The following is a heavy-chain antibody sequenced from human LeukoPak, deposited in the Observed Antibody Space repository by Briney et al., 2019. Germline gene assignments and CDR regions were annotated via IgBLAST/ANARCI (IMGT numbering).Heavy chain of an antibody. CDR2: ISSSGYST. J-gene: IGHJ4*02. CDR1: GFTFSSYA. D-gene: IGHD5-12*01. Sequence: GGSLRLSCAASGFTFSSYAMTWVRQAPGKGLEWVSTISSSGYSTYYADSVKGRFTISRDNSKNTLYLQLNSLRAEDTAVYYCARERDGYDRYFDYWGQGTLVTVSS. V-gene: IGHV3-23*01. CDR3: ARERDGYDRYFDY.